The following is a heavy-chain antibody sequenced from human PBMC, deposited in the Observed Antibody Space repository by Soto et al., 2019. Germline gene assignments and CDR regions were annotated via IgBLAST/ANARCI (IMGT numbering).Heavy chain of an antibody. V-gene: IGHV4-59*01. D-gene: IGHD1-26*01. J-gene: IGHJ4*02. CDR1: GDSISTNF. CDR3: ARMERSVDGFSVYYFDS. Sequence: QVQLQESGPRLVKPSETLSLTCTVSGDSISTNFWNWVRQPPGKTLEWIGYINYRGNTNYNPSLNSRATISLDTSKNQFSLNLTSVTAADTAVYYCARMERSVDGFSVYYFDSWGQGILVTVSS. CDR2: INYRGNT.